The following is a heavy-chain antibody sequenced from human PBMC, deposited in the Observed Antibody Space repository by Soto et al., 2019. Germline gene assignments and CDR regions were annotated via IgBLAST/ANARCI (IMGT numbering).Heavy chain of an antibody. J-gene: IGHJ6*02. CDR1: GFTFSSYA. Sequence: QVQLVESGGGVVQPGRSLRLSYAASGFTFSSYAIHWVRQAPGKGLEWVAVLSYDGNNKYYADSVKGRFTISRDNSKNTLFLQMNSLRAEDTAVYYCARDSYCSGGNCYRYYYGMDVWGQGTTVTVSS. CDR2: LSYDGNNK. CDR3: ARDSYCSGGNCYRYYYGMDV. V-gene: IGHV3-30-3*01. D-gene: IGHD2-15*01.